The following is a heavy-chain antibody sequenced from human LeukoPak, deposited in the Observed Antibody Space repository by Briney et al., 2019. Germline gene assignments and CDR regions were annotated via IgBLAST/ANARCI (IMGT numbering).Heavy chain of an antibody. CDR3: ARDLRYDCVWGSYRQGFDY. V-gene: IGHV3-7*01. J-gene: IGHJ4*02. CDR1: GFTFSSYW. Sequence: GGSLRLSCAASGFTFSSYWMSWVRQAPGKGLEWVANIKQDGSEKYYVDSVKGRFTISRDNAKNSLYLQMNSLRAEDTAVYYCARDLRYDCVWGSYRQGFDYWGQGTLVTVSS. CDR2: IKQDGSEK. D-gene: IGHD3-16*02.